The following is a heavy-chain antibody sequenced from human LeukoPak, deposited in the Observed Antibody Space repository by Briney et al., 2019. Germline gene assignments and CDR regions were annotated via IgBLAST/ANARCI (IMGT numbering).Heavy chain of an antibody. Sequence: PGGSLRLSCAASGLTFSTYSMNCVRQAPGGGLEWVSSISSSGTYIYYAESMRARFTVSRDNSKNSLYLQMNSLRAEDTAVYYCASSFPRRDDYISNYFDYWGQGTLVTVSS. CDR3: ASSFPRRDDYISNYFDY. CDR1: GLTFSTYS. D-gene: IGHD5-24*01. J-gene: IGHJ4*02. CDR2: ISSSGTYI. V-gene: IGHV3-21*01.